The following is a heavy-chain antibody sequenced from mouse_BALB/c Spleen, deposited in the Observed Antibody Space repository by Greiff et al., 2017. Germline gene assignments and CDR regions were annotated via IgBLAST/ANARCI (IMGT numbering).Heavy chain of an antibody. CDR3: ARDRGYGYDWFAY. CDR1: GFSLTSYG. CDR2: IWAGGST. D-gene: IGHD2-2*01. J-gene: IGHJ3*01. Sequence: VKLMESGPGLVAPSQSLSITCTVSGFSLTSYGVHWVRQPPGKGLEWLGVIWAGGSTNYNSALMSRLSISKDNSKSQVFLKMNSLQTDDTAMYYCARDRGYGYDWFAYWGQGTLVTVSA. V-gene: IGHV2-9*02.